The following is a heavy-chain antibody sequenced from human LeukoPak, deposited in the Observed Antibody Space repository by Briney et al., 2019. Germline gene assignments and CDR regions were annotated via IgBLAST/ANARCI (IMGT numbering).Heavy chain of an antibody. V-gene: IGHV5-51*01. CDR2: IYPGDSDT. CDR3: ATSRACVAFDY. J-gene: IGHJ4*02. Sequence: GESLKISCQGYGYSFTSYWISWVRQMPGKGLEWMGIIYPGDSDTRYSPSFQGQVTISAAKSISTAYLQWSSLKASDTAMYYCATSRACVAFDYWGEGTLVTVSS. CDR1: GYSFTSYW.